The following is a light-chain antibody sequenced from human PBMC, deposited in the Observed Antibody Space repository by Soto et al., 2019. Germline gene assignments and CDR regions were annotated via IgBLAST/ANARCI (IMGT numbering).Light chain of an antibody. V-gene: IGKV1-5*01. Sequence: DIQMTHSPSSMSASVGSRLNITCRASQSISNWLAWYKQKPGKAPTLLIYDVSRLESGVPSRLSGSGSGTEFTLTINSMKPDDFATYYCQQYDNYYTFGQGTKVDIK. J-gene: IGKJ2*01. CDR2: DVS. CDR3: QQYDNYYT. CDR1: QSISNW.